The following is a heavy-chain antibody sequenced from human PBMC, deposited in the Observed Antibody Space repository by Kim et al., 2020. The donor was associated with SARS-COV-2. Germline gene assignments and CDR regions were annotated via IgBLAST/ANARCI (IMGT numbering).Heavy chain of an antibody. Sequence: GGSLRLSCVASGFTFSSHWMHWVRQAPGKGLVWVSRIYDDGSRAAYADSVKGRFTISRDNAKNTLYLEVNDLRAEDTALYFCARGHSRGFYQDYWGQ. D-gene: IGHD3-22*01. J-gene: IGHJ4*02. CDR3: ARGHSRGFYQDY. V-gene: IGHV3-74*01. CDR1: GFTFSSHW. CDR2: IYDDGSRA.